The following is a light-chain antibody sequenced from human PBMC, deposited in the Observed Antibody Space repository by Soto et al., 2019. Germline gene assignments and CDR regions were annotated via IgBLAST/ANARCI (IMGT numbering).Light chain of an antibody. J-gene: IGLJ1*01. CDR2: GNS. CDR1: SSNIGAGYD. V-gene: IGLV1-40*01. Sequence: HSVLTQPPSVSGAPGQRVTIPCTGSSSNIGAGYDVHWYQQLPGTAPKLLIYGNSNRPSGVPDRFSGSKSGTSASLAITGLQAEDEADYYCQSYDSSLSGYVFGTGTKLTVL. CDR3: QSYDSSLSGYV.